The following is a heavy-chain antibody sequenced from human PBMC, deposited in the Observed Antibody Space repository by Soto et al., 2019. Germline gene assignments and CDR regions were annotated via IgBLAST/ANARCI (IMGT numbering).Heavy chain of an antibody. V-gene: IGHV5-51*01. Sequence: GESLKISCKGSGYSFTSYWIGWVRQMPGKGLEWMGIIYPGDSDTRYSPSFQGQVTISADKSISTAYLQWSSLKASDTAMYYCARHSLTGNSPGDYYYYYGMDVWGQGTTVTVSS. J-gene: IGHJ6*02. CDR2: IYPGDSDT. CDR3: ARHSLTGNSPGDYYYYYGMDV. D-gene: IGHD2-8*02. CDR1: GYSFTSYW.